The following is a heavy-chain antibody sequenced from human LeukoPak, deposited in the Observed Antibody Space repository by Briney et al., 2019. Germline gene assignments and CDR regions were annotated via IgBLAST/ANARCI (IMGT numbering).Heavy chain of an antibody. J-gene: IGHJ4*02. CDR2: ISGSGGST. CDR3: ATMITFGGVIVMNY. D-gene: IGHD3-16*02. CDR1: GFTFSSYA. V-gene: IGHV3-23*01. Sequence: GGSLRLSCADSGFTFSSYAMSWVRQAPGKGLEWASAISGSGGSTYYADSVKGRFTISRDNSKNTLYLQMNSLRAEDTAVYYCATMITFGGVIVMNYWGQGTLVTVSS.